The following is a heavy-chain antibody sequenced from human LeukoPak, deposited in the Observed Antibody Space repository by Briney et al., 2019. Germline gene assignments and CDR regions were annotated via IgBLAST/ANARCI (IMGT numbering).Heavy chain of an antibody. CDR1: GFTFSSYD. Sequence: PGGSLRLSCAASGFTFSSYDMHWVRQATGKGLEWVSVIGTSGDTYYAGSVKGRFTISRENAKNSLYLQMNSLTAGDTAVYYCASGDYGGNLFDYWGQGTLVTVSS. V-gene: IGHV3-13*04. CDR3: ASGDYGGNLFDY. D-gene: IGHD4-23*01. CDR2: IGTSGDT. J-gene: IGHJ4*02.